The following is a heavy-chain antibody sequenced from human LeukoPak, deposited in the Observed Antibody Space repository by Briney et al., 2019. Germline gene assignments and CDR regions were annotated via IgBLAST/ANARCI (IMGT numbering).Heavy chain of an antibody. D-gene: IGHD2-2*01. CDR1: GFTFSNAW. J-gene: IGHJ4*02. V-gene: IGHV3-15*01. CDR3: TTDLLVVPAASAIIFDY. CDR2: IKSKTDGGTT. Sequence: GGSLRLSCAASGFTFSNAWMSWVRQAPGKGLEWVGRIKSKTDGGTTDYAAPVKGRFTISRDDSKNTLYLQMNSLKTEDTAMYYCTTDLLVVPAASAIIFDYWGQGTLVTVSS.